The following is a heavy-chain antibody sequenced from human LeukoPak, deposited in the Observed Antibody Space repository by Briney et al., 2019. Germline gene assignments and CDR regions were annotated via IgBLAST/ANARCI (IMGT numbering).Heavy chain of an antibody. D-gene: IGHD3-10*01. CDR3: AREAGITMLRGVYDY. Sequence: GGSLRLSCAASGFTFSSYSMNWVRQAPGKGLEWVANIKQDGSEKYYVDSVKGRFTISRDNAKNSLYLQMNSLRAEDTAVYYCAREAGITMLRGVYDYWGQGTLVTVSS. CDR1: GFTFSSYS. J-gene: IGHJ4*02. CDR2: IKQDGSEK. V-gene: IGHV3-7*01.